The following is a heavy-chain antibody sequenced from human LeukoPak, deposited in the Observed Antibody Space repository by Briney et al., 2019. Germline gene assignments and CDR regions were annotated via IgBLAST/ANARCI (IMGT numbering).Heavy chain of an antibody. CDR3: ARDGSSWAYFDY. CDR2: ISYDGSNK. Sequence: GGSLRLSCAASGFTFSSYAMHWVRQAPGKGLEWAAVISYDGSNKYYADSVKGRFTISRDNSKNTLYLQMNSLRAEDTAVYYCARDGSSWAYFDYWGQGTLVTVSS. D-gene: IGHD6-13*01. J-gene: IGHJ4*02. V-gene: IGHV3-30*04. CDR1: GFTFSSYA.